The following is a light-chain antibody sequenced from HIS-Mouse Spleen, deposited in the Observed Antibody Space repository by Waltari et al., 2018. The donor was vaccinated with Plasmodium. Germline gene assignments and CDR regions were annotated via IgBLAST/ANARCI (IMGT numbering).Light chain of an antibody. CDR1: ASPKQY. CDR3: QSADSSGTYQV. V-gene: IGLV3-25*03. CDR2: KDS. J-gene: IGLJ2*01. Sequence: SYELTPPPSVSVSPGQPARITCPGDASPKQYAYWYQQKPGQAPVPVIYKDSERPSGIPERFSGSSSGTTVTLTISGVQAEDEADYYCQSADSSGTYQVFGGGTKLTVL.